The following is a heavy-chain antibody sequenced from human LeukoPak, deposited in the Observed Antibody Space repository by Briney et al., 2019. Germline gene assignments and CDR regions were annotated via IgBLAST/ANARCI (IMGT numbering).Heavy chain of an antibody. D-gene: IGHD3-22*01. CDR1: GFTFNSYW. J-gene: IGHJ3*02. V-gene: IGHV3-7*01. CDR3: ARVSITMIVVFSECAFDI. Sequence: QPGGSLRLSCAASGFTFNSYWMSWVRQAPGKGLEWVANIKQDGSEKYYVDSVKGRFTISGDNAKNSLYLQMNSLRAEDTAVYYCARVSITMIVVFSECAFDIWGQGTMVTVSS. CDR2: IKQDGSEK.